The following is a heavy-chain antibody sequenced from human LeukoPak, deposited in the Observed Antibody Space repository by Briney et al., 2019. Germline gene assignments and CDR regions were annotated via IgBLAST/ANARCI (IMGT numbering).Heavy chain of an antibody. CDR2: IKSKTDGGTT. CDR1: GFTFSNAW. J-gene: IGHJ4*02. CDR3: TCQQWLARGFDY. D-gene: IGHD6-19*01. Sequence: GGSLRLSCAASGFTFSNAWMSWVRQAPGKGLEWVGRIKSKTDGGTTDYAAPVKGRFTISRDDSKNTLYLQMNSLKTEDTAVYYCTCQQWLARGFDYWGQGTLVTVSS. V-gene: IGHV3-15*01.